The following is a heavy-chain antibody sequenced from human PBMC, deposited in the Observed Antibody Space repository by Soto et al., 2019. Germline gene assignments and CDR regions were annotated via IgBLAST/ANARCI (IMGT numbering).Heavy chain of an antibody. CDR1: GGSITSSSYY. Sequence: PSETLSLTCTASGGSITSSSYYWGWIRQPPGKGLEWIGSIYYSGSTYYNPSLKSRVTISVDTSKNQFSLKLSSVTAADTAVYYCARRPLMITFGGVIVSAYYFDYWGQGTLVTVSS. CDR2: IYYSGST. V-gene: IGHV4-39*01. CDR3: ARRPLMITFGGVIVSAYYFDY. D-gene: IGHD3-16*02. J-gene: IGHJ4*02.